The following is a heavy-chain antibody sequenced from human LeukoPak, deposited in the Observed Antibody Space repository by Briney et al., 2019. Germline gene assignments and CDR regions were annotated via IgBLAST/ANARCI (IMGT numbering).Heavy chain of an antibody. J-gene: IGHJ4*02. CDR1: GFTFDDYA. V-gene: IGHV3-9*01. Sequence: GRSLRLSCAASGFTFDDYAMHWVRQAPGKGLEWVSGISWNSGSIGYADSVKGRFTISRDNTKNTLYLQMNSLRAEDTAVYYCARDYYTSGSPNDYWGQGTLVTVSS. CDR2: ISWNSGSI. CDR3: ARDYYTSGSPNDY. D-gene: IGHD3-10*01.